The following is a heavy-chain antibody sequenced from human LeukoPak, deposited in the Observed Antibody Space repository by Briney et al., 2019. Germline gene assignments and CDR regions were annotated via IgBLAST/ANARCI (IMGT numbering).Heavy chain of an antibody. J-gene: IGHJ5*01. CDR3: ARDDFWRGYCDS. CDR2: IKKDGSEK. D-gene: IGHD3-3*01. CDR1: EFTFSHYW. Sequence: GGSLRLSCAASEFTFSHYWMSWVRQAPGKGLEWVANIKKDGSEKFYADSVKGRFTISRDNAKNSVYLQMSSLRAEDTAVYYCARDDFWRGYCDSWGQGTLVTVSS. V-gene: IGHV3-7*01.